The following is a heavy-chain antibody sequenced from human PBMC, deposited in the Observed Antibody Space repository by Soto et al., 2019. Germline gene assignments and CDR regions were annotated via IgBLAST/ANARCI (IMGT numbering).Heavy chain of an antibody. Sequence: PGGSLRLSCAASGFTFSTYVMSWVRQAPGKGLEWISYISSSSSTISYGDSVKGRFAISRDNSKNTLYLQMNSLRAEDTAVYYCAKPDDGGGSLRYWGQGTLVTVSS. CDR1: GFTFSTYV. J-gene: IGHJ4*02. CDR3: AKPDDGGGSLRY. V-gene: IGHV3-48*01. D-gene: IGHD3-3*01. CDR2: ISSSSSTI.